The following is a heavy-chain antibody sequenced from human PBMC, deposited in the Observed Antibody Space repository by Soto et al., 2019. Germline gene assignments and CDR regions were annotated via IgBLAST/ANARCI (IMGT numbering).Heavy chain of an antibody. CDR2: IYYSGST. CDR3: ARHAMTSEYSSSSDYFDY. D-gene: IGHD6-6*01. CDR1: GGSISSSSYY. Sequence: SETLSLTCTVSGGSISSSSYYWGWIRQPPGKGLEWIGSIYYSGSTYYNPSLKSRVTISGDTSKNQLSLKLSSVTAADTAVYYCARHAMTSEYSSSSDYFDYWGQGTLVTVSS. V-gene: IGHV4-39*01. J-gene: IGHJ4*02.